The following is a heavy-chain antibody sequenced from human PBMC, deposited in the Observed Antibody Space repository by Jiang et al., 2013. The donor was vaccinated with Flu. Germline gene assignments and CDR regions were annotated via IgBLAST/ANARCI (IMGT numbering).Heavy chain of an antibody. Sequence: YAMNWVRQAPGQGLEWMGWINTNTGNPTYAQGFTGRFVFSLDTSVSTAYLQISSLKAEDTAVYYCARVAVTVAGPNYYYGMDVWGQGTTVTVSS. V-gene: IGHV7-4-1*02. D-gene: IGHD6-19*01. CDR2: INTNTGNP. CDR1: YA. J-gene: IGHJ6*02. CDR3: ARVAVTVAGPNYYYGMDV.